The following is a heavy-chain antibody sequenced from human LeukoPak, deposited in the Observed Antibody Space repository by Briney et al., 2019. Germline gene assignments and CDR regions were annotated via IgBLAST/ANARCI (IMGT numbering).Heavy chain of an antibody. J-gene: IGHJ4*02. V-gene: IGHV4-59*01. CDR1: DDSISDYY. Sequence: KPSETLSLTCTVSDDSISDYYRGWIRQPPEKGLEWIGYFHNSGTSTYNPSLKSRVTISADTSKNQFSLKLNSLTTADTAVYYCTRGAGWLIDYWGQGILVTVSS. CDR3: TRGAGWLIDY. D-gene: IGHD3-16*01. CDR2: FHNSGTS.